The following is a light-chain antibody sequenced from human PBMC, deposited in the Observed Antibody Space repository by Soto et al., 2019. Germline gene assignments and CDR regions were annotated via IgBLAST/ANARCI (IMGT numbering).Light chain of an antibody. J-gene: IGLJ1*01. CDR3: SSYTSSSTYV. CDR2: EVS. Sequence: QSALTQPASVSGSDGQSITISCTGTSSDAGGYDHVSWYQQRPGKAPKLMLYEVSNRPSGVSNRFSGSKSGNTASLTISGLQGDDEGDYYCSSYTSSSTYVFGTGTKVTVL. CDR1: SSDAGGYDH. V-gene: IGLV2-14*01.